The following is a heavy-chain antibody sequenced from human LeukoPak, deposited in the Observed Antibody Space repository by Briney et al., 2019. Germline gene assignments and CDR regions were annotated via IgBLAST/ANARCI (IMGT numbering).Heavy chain of an antibody. CDR3: ARVGLRYFDWFYDAFDI. Sequence: SETLSLTCTVSGGSISSYYWSWIRQPPGKGLEWIGYIYYSGSTNYNPSLKSRVTISVDTSKNQFSLKLSSVTAADTAVYYCARVGLRYFDWFYDAFDIWGQGTMVTVSS. J-gene: IGHJ3*02. CDR1: GGSISSYY. CDR2: IYYSGST. V-gene: IGHV4-59*01. D-gene: IGHD3-9*01.